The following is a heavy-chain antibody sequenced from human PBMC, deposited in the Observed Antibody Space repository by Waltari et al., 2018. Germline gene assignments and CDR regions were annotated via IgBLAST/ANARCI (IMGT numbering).Heavy chain of an antibody. D-gene: IGHD7-27*01. CDR2: ITQDGSEK. CDR3: ARINWGSIDY. CDR1: GVSFGNYW. Sequence: EVQLVESGGGLVQPGGSLRVSCAASGVSFGNYWMSWVRQAPGKGLEGVAKITQDGSEKYYVDAVRGRFTISRDNAKNSLNLQMNSLRAEDTAVYYCARINWGSIDYWGQGTLVTVSS. J-gene: IGHJ4*02. V-gene: IGHV3-7*01.